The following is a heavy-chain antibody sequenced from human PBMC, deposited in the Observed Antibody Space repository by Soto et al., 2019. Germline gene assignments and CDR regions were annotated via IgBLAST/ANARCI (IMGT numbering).Heavy chain of an antibody. CDR1: GGSINSGGYY. V-gene: IGHV4-31*03. J-gene: IGHJ6*02. CDR2: ISYSGST. CDR3: ASERTVKPRYFYYGLDV. D-gene: IGHD4-4*01. Sequence: QVQLQESGPGLVKPSQTLSLTCTVSGGSINSGGYYWSWIRQLPGKRLEWIGHISYSGSTYYNPSLRSRVSISADTSTKESLTKAMAVSAADTAVYFCASERTVKPRYFYYGLDVWGQGTTVIVSS.